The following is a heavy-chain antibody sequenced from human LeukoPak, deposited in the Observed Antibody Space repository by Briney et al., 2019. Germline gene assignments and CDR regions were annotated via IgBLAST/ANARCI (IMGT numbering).Heavy chain of an antibody. Sequence: SETLSLTCTVSGGSISSYYWSWIRQPAGKGLEWIGRIYTSGSTNYNPPLKSRVTISVDTSKNQFSLKLSSVTAADTAVYYCARDLLRFHFDYWGQGTLVTVSS. CDR1: GGSISSYY. J-gene: IGHJ4*02. CDR2: IYTSGST. CDR3: ARDLLRFHFDY. D-gene: IGHD3-3*01. V-gene: IGHV4-4*07.